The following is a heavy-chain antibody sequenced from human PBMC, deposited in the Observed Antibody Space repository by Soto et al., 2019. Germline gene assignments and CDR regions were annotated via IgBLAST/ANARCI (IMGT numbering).Heavy chain of an antibody. CDR1: GFTFSSYS. Sequence: GGSLRLSCAASGFTFSSYSMNWVRQAPGKGLEWVSSISSSSSYIYYADSVKGRITISRDNAKNSLYLQMNSLRAEDTAVYYCKIAVAGIGDNYWGQGTLVTVSS. CDR3: KIAVAGIGDNY. CDR2: ISSSSSYI. V-gene: IGHV3-21*01. D-gene: IGHD6-19*01. J-gene: IGHJ4*02.